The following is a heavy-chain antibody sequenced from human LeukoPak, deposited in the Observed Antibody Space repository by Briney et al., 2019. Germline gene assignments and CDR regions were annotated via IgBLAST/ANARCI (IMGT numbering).Heavy chain of an antibody. D-gene: IGHD4-17*01. CDR2: VSGSGGGT. CDR1: GFTFGDYA. V-gene: IGHV3-23*01. J-gene: IGHJ6*02. Sequence: GGSLRLSCTASGFTFGDYAMTWVRQTPGKGLEWVSSVSGSGGGTYYADSVKGRFTISRDNSKNTLNLQMNSLRVEDTAVYYCAKPARLGDYGAWGQGTTVTVSS. CDR3: AKPARLGDYGA.